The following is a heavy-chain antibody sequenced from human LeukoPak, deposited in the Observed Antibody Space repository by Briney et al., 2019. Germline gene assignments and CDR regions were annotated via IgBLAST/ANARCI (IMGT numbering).Heavy chain of an antibody. Sequence: PGGSLRLSCAASGFIFSNYALAWVRQASGKGLEWVSGISRIGGSTHYADSVKGRFTISRDNSKNILYLQMNSLRAEDTALYYCANGPHKSSYSGSYSINDYWGQGTLVTVSS. J-gene: IGHJ4*02. D-gene: IGHD1-26*01. CDR2: ISRIGGST. CDR1: GFIFSNYA. V-gene: IGHV3-23*01. CDR3: ANGPHKSSYSGSYSINDY.